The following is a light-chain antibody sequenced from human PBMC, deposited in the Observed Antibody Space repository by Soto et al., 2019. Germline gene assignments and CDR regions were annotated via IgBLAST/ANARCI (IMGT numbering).Light chain of an antibody. Sequence: QPVLTQSPSASASLGASVKLTCTLSSGHSSYAIAWHQQQPEKGPRYLMKLNSDGSHSKGDGIPDRYSGSSSGAERYLTISRLQSEDEAEYYCQTWGTGIHVVFGGGTKLTVL. CDR2: LNSDGSH. V-gene: IGLV4-69*01. J-gene: IGLJ2*01. CDR1: SGHSSYA. CDR3: QTWGTGIHVV.